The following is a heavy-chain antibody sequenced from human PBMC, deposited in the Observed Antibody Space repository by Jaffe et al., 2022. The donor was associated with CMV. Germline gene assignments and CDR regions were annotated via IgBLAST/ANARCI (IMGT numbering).Heavy chain of an antibody. CDR2: INPNSGGT. J-gene: IGHJ3*02. Sequence: QVQLVQSGAEVKKPGASVKVSCKASGYTFTGYYMHWVRQAPGQGLEWMGWINPNSGGTNYAQKFQGRVTMTRDTSISTAYMELSRLRSDDTAVYYCARDAGYCSGGSCSDAFDIWGQGTMVTVSS. CDR3: ARDAGYCSGGSCSDAFDI. CDR1: GYTFTGYY. V-gene: IGHV1-2*02. D-gene: IGHD2-15*01.